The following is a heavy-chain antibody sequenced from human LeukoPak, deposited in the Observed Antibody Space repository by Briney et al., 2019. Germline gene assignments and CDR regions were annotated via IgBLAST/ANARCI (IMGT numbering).Heavy chain of an antibody. CDR3: TKDITMVRGVMGNFDY. J-gene: IGHJ4*02. V-gene: IGHV3-23*01. CDR2: ISGSGGSS. Sequence: GGSLRLSCAASGFTFSSYAMSWVRQAPGKGLEWVSAISGSGGSSHYADSVKGRFTISRDNSKNTLHLQMNSLRAEDTAVYYCTKDITMVRGVMGNFDYWGQGTLVTVSS. CDR1: GFTFSSYA. D-gene: IGHD3-10*01.